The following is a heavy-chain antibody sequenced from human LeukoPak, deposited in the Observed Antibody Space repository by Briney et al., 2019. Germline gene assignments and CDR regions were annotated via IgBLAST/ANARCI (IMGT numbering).Heavy chain of an antibody. CDR1: GFTVSSNY. V-gene: IGHV3-53*01. CDR2: IYSGGST. CDR3: ARGDLPTPRTAFDI. Sequence: GGSLRLTCAASGFTVSSNYMSWVRQAPGKGLEWVSVIYSGGSTYYADSVKGRFTISRDNSKNTLYLQMNSLRAEDTAVYYCARGDLPTPRTAFDIWGQGTMVTVSS. D-gene: IGHD2-2*01. J-gene: IGHJ3*02.